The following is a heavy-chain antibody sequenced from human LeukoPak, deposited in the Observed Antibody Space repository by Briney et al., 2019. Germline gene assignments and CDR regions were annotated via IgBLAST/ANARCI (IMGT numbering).Heavy chain of an antibody. J-gene: IGHJ6*03. CDR2: ISSGSSYI. D-gene: IGHD1-14*01. V-gene: IGHV3-21*01. CDR3: ARAWTTGGYYYYYYMDV. Sequence: PGGSLRLSCAASGFTFSSYSMNWVRQAPGKGLEWVSSISSGSSYIYYADSVKGRFTISRDNAKNSLYLQMNSLRAEDTAVYYCARAWTTGGYYYYYYMDVWGKGTTVTVSS. CDR1: GFTFSSYS.